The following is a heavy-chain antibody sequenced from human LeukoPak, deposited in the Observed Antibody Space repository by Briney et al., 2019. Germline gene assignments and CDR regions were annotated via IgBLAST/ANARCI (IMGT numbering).Heavy chain of an antibody. CDR2: IYHSGST. J-gene: IGHJ5*02. CDR1: GGSISSGGYS. CDR3: ARASPGYCSTSCYVGDNWFDP. Sequence: SQTLSLTCAVSGGSISSGGYSWSWIRQPPGKGLEWIGYIYHSGSTYYNPSLKSRVTISVDRSKNQFSLKLSSVTAADTAVYYCARASPGYCSTSCYVGDNWFDPWGQGTLVTVSS. D-gene: IGHD2-2*01. V-gene: IGHV4-30-2*01.